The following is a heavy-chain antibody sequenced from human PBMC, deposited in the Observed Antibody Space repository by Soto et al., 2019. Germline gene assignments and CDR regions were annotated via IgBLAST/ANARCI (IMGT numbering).Heavy chain of an antibody. CDR2: ISSSSSYI. J-gene: IGHJ6*02. CDR3: ASDLAVAGTLPRDYYYYYGMDV. CDR1: GFTFSSYS. V-gene: IGHV3-21*01. D-gene: IGHD6-19*01. Sequence: GGSLRLSCAASGFTFSSYSMNWVRQAPGKGLEWVSSISSSSSYIYYADSVKGRFTISRDNAKNSLYLQMNSLRAEDTAVYYCASDLAVAGTLPRDYYYYYGMDVWGQGTTVTVSS.